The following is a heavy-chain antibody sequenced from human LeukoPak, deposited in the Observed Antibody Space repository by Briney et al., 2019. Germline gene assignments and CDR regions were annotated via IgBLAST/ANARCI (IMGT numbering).Heavy chain of an antibody. Sequence: SGTLSLTCAVSGGSISTYYWSWIRQPPGKGLEWIGYIYYSGSTNYNPSLKSRVTISVDMSKNQFSLKLSSVTAADTAVYYCARESVYSGRYYAFDIWGQGTMVTVSS. D-gene: IGHD1-26*01. V-gene: IGHV4-59*01. CDR1: GGSISTYY. J-gene: IGHJ3*02. CDR3: ARESVYSGRYYAFDI. CDR2: IYYSGST.